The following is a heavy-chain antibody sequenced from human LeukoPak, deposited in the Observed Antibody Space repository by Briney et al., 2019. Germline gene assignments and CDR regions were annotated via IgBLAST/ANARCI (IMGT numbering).Heavy chain of an antibody. Sequence: GGSLRLSCAASGFTFSSYSMNWVRQAPGKGLEWVSSISSSSSYIYYADSVKGRFTISRDNAKNSLYLQMNRLRAEDTAVYYCASSIAAAGYWGQGTLVTVSS. CDR3: ASSIAAAGY. V-gene: IGHV3-21*01. J-gene: IGHJ4*02. CDR2: ISSSSSYI. CDR1: GFTFSSYS. D-gene: IGHD6-13*01.